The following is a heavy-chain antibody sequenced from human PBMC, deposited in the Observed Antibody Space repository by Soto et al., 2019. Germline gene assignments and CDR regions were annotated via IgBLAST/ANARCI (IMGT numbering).Heavy chain of an antibody. D-gene: IGHD2-2*01. Sequence: QVQLVQSGAEVKKPGSSVKVSCKASGGTFSRYSITWVRQAPGHGLEWIGRIIPIFGIASYAEKFQGRVAITAAESTSTAYRELSSLRSDDTAVYYCAREDRDRETGLVPGAIDGMDVWGQGTTVTVSS. CDR3: AREDRDRETGLVPGAIDGMDV. CDR2: IIPIFGIA. V-gene: IGHV1-69*08. J-gene: IGHJ6*02. CDR1: GGTFSRYS.